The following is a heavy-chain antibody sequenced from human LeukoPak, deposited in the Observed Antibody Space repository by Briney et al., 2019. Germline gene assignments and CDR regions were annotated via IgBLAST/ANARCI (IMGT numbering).Heavy chain of an antibody. Sequence: SETLSLTCTVSGYSISSGYYWGWIRQPPGKGLEWIGSIYHSGSTYYNPSLKSRVTISVDTSKNQFSLKLSSVTAADTAVYYCARAAAKLSYMDVWGKGTTVTVSS. CDR3: ARAAAKLSYMDV. J-gene: IGHJ6*03. CDR2: IYHSGST. V-gene: IGHV4-38-2*02. D-gene: IGHD6-25*01. CDR1: GYSISSGYY.